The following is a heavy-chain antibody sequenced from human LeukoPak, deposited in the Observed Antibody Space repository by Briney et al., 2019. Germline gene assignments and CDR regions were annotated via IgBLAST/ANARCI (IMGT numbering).Heavy chain of an antibody. Sequence: PSETLSLTCTVSGGSISSGDYYWSWTRQPPGKGLEWIGEINHSGSTNYNPSLKSRVTISVDTSKNQFSLKLSSVTAADTAVYYCARESATVTYYFDYWGQGTLVTVSS. J-gene: IGHJ4*02. CDR3: ARESATVTYYFDY. V-gene: IGHV4-39*07. CDR2: INHSGST. CDR1: GGSISSGDYY. D-gene: IGHD4-17*01.